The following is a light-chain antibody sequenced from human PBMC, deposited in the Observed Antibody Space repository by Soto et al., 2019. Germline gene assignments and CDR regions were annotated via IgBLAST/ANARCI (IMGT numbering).Light chain of an antibody. CDR1: SSDVGAYDR. V-gene: IGLV2-8*01. CDR2: AVT. J-gene: IGLJ2*01. CDR3: TSYGGRDDTI. Sequence: QLVLTQPPSASGSPGQSVTISCTGTSSDVGAYDRVSWYQQHPGKPPKLIIYAVTDRTSGVPDRFSGSKSGNTASLTVSGLQAEDEADYYCTSYGGRDDTIFGGGTKLTVL.